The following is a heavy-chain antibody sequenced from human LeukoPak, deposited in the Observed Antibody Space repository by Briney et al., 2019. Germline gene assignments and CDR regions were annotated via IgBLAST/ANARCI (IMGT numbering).Heavy chain of an antibody. CDR3: AKAYGIAAPDGYFQH. V-gene: IGHV3-33*06. Sequence: GGSLRLSCAASGFAFSSYGMHWVRQAPGKGLEWVAVIWHDGSTKYYADSVKGRFTISRDNSKNTLYLQMNSLRAEDTAVYYCAKAYGIAAPDGYFQHWGQGTLVTVSS. CDR2: IWHDGSTK. J-gene: IGHJ1*01. D-gene: IGHD6-13*01. CDR1: GFAFSSYG.